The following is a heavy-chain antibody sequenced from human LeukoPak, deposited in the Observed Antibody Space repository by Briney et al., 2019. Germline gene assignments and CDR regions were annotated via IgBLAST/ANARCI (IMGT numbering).Heavy chain of an antibody. V-gene: IGHV3-48*04. CDR1: GITFSSYS. Sequence: GGSLRLSCSAAGITFSSYSMHWVRQAPGRGLEWVSYISSSGTKIQYADSVKGRFTISRDNAKNSLYLHMNSLRVEDTAVYYCARDRFDSSGYVENWGQGTLVTVSS. CDR2: ISSSGTKI. D-gene: IGHD3-22*01. J-gene: IGHJ4*02. CDR3: ARDRFDSSGYVEN.